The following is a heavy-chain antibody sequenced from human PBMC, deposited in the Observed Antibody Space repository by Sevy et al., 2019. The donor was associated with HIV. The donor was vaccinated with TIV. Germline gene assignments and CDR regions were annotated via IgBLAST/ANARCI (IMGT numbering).Heavy chain of an antibody. D-gene: IGHD3-3*01. V-gene: IGHV3-30*18. CDR3: AKDGSIGSTYYDFWSGYYTSNWFDP. J-gene: IGHJ5*02. Sequence: GGSLRLSCAASGFTFSSYGMHWVRQAPGKGLEWVAVISYDGSNKYYADSVKGRFTISRDNSKNTLYLQMNSLRAEEKAVYYCAKDGSIGSTYYDFWSGYYTSNWFDPWGQGTLVTVSS. CDR1: GFTFSSYG. CDR2: ISYDGSNK.